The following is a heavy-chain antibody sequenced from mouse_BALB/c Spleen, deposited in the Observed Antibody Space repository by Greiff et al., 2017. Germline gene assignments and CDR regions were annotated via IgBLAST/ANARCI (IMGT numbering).Heavy chain of an antibody. D-gene: IGHD1-2*01. V-gene: IGHV5-9*03. CDR2: ISSGGGNT. J-gene: IGHJ2*01. CDR1: GFTFSSYT. Sequence: EVQVVESGGGLVKPGGSLKLSCAASGFTFSSYTMSWVRQTPEKRLEWVATISSGGGNTYYPDSVKGRFTISRDNAKNNLYLQMSSLRSEDTALYYCAREAYGYYFDYWGQGTTLTVSS. CDR3: AREAYGYYFDY.